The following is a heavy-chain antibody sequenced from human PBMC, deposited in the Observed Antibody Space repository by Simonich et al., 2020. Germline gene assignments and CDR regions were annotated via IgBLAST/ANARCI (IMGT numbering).Heavy chain of an antibody. D-gene: IGHD5-12*01. CDR2: IYYSGST. CDR1: GGSISSYY. J-gene: IGHJ4*02. Sequence: QVQLQESGPGLVQPSETLSLTCTVSGGSISSYYWSWIRQPPGKGLEWIGYIYYSGSTNYNPSLKSRVTISVDTSKNQFSLKLSSVTAADTAVYYCARHDRWLQFYFDYWGQGTLVTVSS. CDR3: ARHDRWLQFYFDY. V-gene: IGHV4-59*08.